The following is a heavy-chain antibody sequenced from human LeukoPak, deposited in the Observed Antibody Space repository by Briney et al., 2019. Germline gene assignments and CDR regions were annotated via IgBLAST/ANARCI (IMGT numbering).Heavy chain of an antibody. J-gene: IGHJ4*02. CDR1: GGSFSGYY. CDR3: ARRLVGSGYLRDFDY. V-gene: IGHV4-34*01. Sequence: SETLSLTCAVYGGSFSGYYWSWIRQPPGKGLEWIGEINHSGSTNYNPSLKSRVTISVDTSKNQFSLKLSSVTAADTAVYYCARRLVGSGYLRDFDYWGQGTLVTVSS. D-gene: IGHD3-22*01. CDR2: INHSGST.